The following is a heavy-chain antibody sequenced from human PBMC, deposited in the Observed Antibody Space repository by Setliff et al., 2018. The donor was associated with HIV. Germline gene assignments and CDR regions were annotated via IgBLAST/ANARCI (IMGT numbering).Heavy chain of an antibody. J-gene: IGHJ4*02. Sequence: PGGSLRLSCAASGFTFSNYAMSWVRQAPGKGLEWVSGISGSGRTTYYADSVKGRFTISRDNSKNTLSLQMNSLRAEDTAVYYCAKDYVENDYWGQGTLVTVSS. V-gene: IGHV3-23*01. D-gene: IGHD3-16*01. CDR3: AKDYVENDY. CDR1: GFTFSNYA. CDR2: ISGSGRTT.